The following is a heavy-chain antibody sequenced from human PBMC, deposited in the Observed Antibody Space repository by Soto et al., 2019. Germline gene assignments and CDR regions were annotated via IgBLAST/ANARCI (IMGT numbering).Heavy chain of an antibody. D-gene: IGHD6-13*01. Sequence: QVQLVESGGNMVQPGRSLRLSCAASGFTFGNNAMHWVRHAAGKGLEWVAQIWFDGNNKYYTDSGKGRFTISRDNLKNTVYLQRDSLRADDTSVYYCARDGQQLAPYAMDVWGQGTTVIVSS. CDR2: IWFDGNNK. CDR3: ARDGQQLAPYAMDV. CDR1: GFTFGNNA. J-gene: IGHJ6*02. V-gene: IGHV3-33*01.